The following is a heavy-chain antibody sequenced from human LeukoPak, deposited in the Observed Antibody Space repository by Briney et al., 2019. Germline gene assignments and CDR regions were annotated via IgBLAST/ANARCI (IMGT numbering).Heavy chain of an antibody. J-gene: IGHJ5*02. CDR3: ARAYRRNWFDP. D-gene: IGHD3-16*02. CDR1: GGSISSYY. CDR2: IYYSGST. V-gene: IGHV4-59*01. Sequence: SETLSLTCTVSGGSISSYYWSWIRQPPGKGLEWIGYIYYSGSTNCNPSLKSRVTISVDTSKNQFSLKLSSVTAADTAVYYCARAYRRNWFDPWGQGTLVTVSS.